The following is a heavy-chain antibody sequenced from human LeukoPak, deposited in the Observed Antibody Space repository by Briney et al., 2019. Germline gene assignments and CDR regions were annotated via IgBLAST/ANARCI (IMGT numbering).Heavy chain of an antibody. V-gene: IGHV1-2*02. D-gene: IGHD3/OR15-3a*01. Sequence: GASVKVSFKTSGHTFTGYYLHWVRQAPGQGLEWMGWINPNTGVTMYAQDFQGRVTMTRDTSISTAYMELSRLRHDDTALYYCARDSGGTDAVFPRLDNYFDLWGRGRLVTVSS. CDR3: ARDSGGTDAVFPRLDNYFDL. CDR2: INPNTGVT. CDR1: GHTFTGYY. J-gene: IGHJ2*01.